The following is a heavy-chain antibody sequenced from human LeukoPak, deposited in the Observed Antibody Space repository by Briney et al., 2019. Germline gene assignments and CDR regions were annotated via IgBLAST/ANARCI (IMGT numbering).Heavy chain of an antibody. CDR1: GGSISSSSYY. CDR2: VYYSGST. CDR3: ARASYDSSGYYSG. V-gene: IGHV4-39*07. D-gene: IGHD3-22*01. Sequence: SETLSLTCTVSGGSISSSSYYWGWIRQPPGKVLEWIGSVYYSGSTFYNPSLKSRVTISVDTSKNQFSLKLSSVTAADTAVYYCARASYDSSGYYSGWGQGTLVTVSS. J-gene: IGHJ4*02.